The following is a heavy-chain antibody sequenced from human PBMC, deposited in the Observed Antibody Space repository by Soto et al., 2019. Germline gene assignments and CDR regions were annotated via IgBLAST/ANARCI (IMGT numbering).Heavy chain of an antibody. J-gene: IGHJ4*02. Sequence: GGSLSLSCSSAGFTFSIYSRHWVRQAPGKGLEWVAVISYDGSNKYYADSVKGRFTISRDNSKNTLYLQMNSLRAEDTAVYYCARDSSGSYFDYWGQGTLVTVSS. CDR2: ISYDGSNK. CDR3: ARDSSGSYFDY. CDR1: GFTFSIYS. D-gene: IGHD1-26*01. V-gene: IGHV3-30-3*01.